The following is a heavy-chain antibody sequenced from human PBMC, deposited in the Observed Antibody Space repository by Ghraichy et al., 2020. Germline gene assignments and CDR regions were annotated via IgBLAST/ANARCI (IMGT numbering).Heavy chain of an antibody. D-gene: IGHD6-13*01. V-gene: IGHV4-34*01. CDR2: ITHNRDT. CDR1: GGSFSAYY. CDR3: AREGIWPYSRSWYRGFDI. Sequence: SETLSLTCAVYGGSFSAYYWSWIRQPPGKGLEWIGDITHNRDTNYNPSLQSRVTILVDTSKNQFSLKLSSVTAADTAVYFCAREGIWPYSRSWYRGFDIWGQGTMVTVSS. J-gene: IGHJ3*02.